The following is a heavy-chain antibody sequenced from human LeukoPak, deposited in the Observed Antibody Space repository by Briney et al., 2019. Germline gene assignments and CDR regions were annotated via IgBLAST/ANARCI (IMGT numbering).Heavy chain of an antibody. CDR3: ATAASYYYYMDV. Sequence: ASVKVSCKVSGYTLTELSMHWVRQAPGKGLEWMGGFDPEDGETIYAQKFQGRVTMTEDTSTDTAYMELSSLRSEDTAVYYCATAASYYYYMDVWGKGTTVTVSS. CDR1: GYTLTELS. J-gene: IGHJ6*03. V-gene: IGHV1-24*01. CDR2: FDPEDGET.